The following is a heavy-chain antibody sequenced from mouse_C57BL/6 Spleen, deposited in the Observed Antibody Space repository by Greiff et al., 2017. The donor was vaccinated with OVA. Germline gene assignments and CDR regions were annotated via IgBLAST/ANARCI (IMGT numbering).Heavy chain of an antibody. CDR1: GYSITSGYY. CDR3: ARDRDLDY. J-gene: IGHJ2*01. V-gene: IGHV3-6*01. CDR2: ISYDGSN. Sequence: EVQLQESGPGLVKPSQSLSLTCSVTGYSITSGYYWNWIRQFPGNKLEWMGYISYDGSNNYNPSLKNRISITRDTSKNQFFLKLNSVTTEDTATYYCARDRDLDYWGQGTTLTVSS.